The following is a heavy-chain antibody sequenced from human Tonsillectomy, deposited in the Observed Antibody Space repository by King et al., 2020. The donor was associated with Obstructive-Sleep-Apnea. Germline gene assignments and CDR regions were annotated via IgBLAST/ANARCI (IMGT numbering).Heavy chain of an antibody. D-gene: IGHD3-22*01. CDR1: GFTVSSNY. J-gene: IGHJ4*02. CDR2: IYRGGST. V-gene: IGHV3-53*04. CDR3: ARGSGNYYDSSGYYYPFDY. Sequence: VQLVESGGGLVQAGGSLRLSCTASGFTVSSNYMSWVRQAPGKGLEWGSGIYRGGSTYFADAGKGRFTISRHNSKNTVYLQMNSLRTEDTAVYFCARGSGNYYDSSGYYYPFDYWGQGTLVTVSS.